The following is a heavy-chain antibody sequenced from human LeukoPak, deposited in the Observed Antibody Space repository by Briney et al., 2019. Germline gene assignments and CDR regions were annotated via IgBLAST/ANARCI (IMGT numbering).Heavy chain of an antibody. CDR1: GGSISSGGYY. V-gene: IGHV4-30-2*01. Sequence: PSETLSLTCTVSGGSISSGGYYWSWIRQPPGKGLEWIGYIYHSGSTYYNPSLKSRVTISVDRSKNQFSLKLSSVTAADTAVYYCARYYGSGKYFDYWGQGTLVTVSS. D-gene: IGHD3-10*01. CDR2: IYHSGST. J-gene: IGHJ4*02. CDR3: ARYYGSGKYFDY.